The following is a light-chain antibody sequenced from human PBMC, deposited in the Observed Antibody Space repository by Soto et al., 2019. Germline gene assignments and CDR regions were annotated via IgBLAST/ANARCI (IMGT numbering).Light chain of an antibody. CDR2: GAS. CDR3: QQYGSSPPT. V-gene: IGKV3-20*01. CDR1: QSVSSSF. Sequence: EIVLTQSPGTLSLSPGEGATLSFCASQSVSSSFLAWYQQKPGQAPRLLIYGASSRATGIPDRFSGSGSGTDFTLTISSLEPEDFAVYYCQQYGSSPPTFGQGTKVDIK. J-gene: IGKJ1*01.